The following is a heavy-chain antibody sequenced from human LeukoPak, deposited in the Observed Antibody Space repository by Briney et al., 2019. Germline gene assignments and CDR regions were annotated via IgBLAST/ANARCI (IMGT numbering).Heavy chain of an antibody. J-gene: IGHJ4*02. CDR1: GFTFSSYG. CDR3: AREVPGGRFDY. CDR2: IWYDGSKK. D-gene: IGHD2-8*02. V-gene: IGHV3-33*01. Sequence: PGGSLRLSCAASGFTFSSYGMHWVRQAPGKGLEWVAVIWYDGSKKYYADSVKGRFTSSRDNSKNTLSLEMNSLRAEDTAVYYCAREVPGGRFDYWGQGTLVTVSP.